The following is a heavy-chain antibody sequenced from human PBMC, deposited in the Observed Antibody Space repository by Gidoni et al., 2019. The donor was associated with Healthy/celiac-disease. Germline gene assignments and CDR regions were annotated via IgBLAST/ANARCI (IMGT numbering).Heavy chain of an antibody. V-gene: IGHV3-23*01. CDR3: AKAGVTTDWYFDL. Sequence: VPQSESGGGLVQPGGSRRPSCAAYGFTFSSYAMSWVRQAPGEGVEGVSAISGSGGSTYYADSVQGRFTISRDNSKNTLYLQRNSLRAEDTAVYYCAKAGVTTDWYFDLWGRGTLVTVSS. J-gene: IGHJ2*01. D-gene: IGHD4-17*01. CDR1: GFTFSSYA. CDR2: ISGSGGST.